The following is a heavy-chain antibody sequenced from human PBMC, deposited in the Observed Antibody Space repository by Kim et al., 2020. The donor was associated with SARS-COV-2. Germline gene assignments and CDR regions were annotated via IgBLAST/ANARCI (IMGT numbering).Heavy chain of an antibody. D-gene: IGHD3-10*01. CDR1: GFTFNNCA. Sequence: GGSLRLSCTASGFTFNNCAMTWVRQAPGRGLEWVSSLDGSGRTTYYAESVKGRFTVSRDNTRNTLSLLMNGLRVDDTAVYYCVKGQNTVIYYALDVWGEGTTVTVPS. CDR2: LDGSGRTT. V-gene: IGHV3-23*01. J-gene: IGHJ6*04. CDR3: VKGQNTVIYYALDV.